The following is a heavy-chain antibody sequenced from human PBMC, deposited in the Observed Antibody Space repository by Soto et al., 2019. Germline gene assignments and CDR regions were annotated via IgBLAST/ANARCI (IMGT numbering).Heavy chain of an antibody. Sequence: ASVKVSCKASGYTFTGYYMHWVRQAPGQGLEWMGWINPNSGGTNYAQKFQGWVTMTGDTSISTAYMELSRLRSDDTAVYYCARVGALGGKGDWLGMDVWGQGTTVTVSS. V-gene: IGHV1-2*04. CDR1: GYTFTGYY. D-gene: IGHD3-16*01. J-gene: IGHJ6*02. CDR2: INPNSGGT. CDR3: ARVGALGGKGDWLGMDV.